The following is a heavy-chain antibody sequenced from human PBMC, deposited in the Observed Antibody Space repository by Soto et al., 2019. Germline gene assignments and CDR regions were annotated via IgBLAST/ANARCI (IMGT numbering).Heavy chain of an antibody. CDR3: AQTLGLAVAGPGRFAL. Sequence: QVQLVQSGAEVKKPGSSVKVSCKASGGTFSNYAISWVRQAPGQGLEWMGGITPFFGTANYAQKFKGRVTITADESMTTAYMELGRLRSEATAVYYCAQTLGLAVAGPGRFALWGRGTLVTVSS. CDR1: GGTFSNYA. J-gene: IGHJ2*01. V-gene: IGHV1-69*12. CDR2: ITPFFGTA. D-gene: IGHD6-19*01.